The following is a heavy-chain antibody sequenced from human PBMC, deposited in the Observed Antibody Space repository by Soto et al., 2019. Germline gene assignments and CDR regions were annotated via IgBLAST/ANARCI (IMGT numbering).Heavy chain of an antibody. CDR2: IYYSGST. J-gene: IGHJ3*02. CDR3: ARQNYSLHAFDI. Sequence: SETLSLTCTVSGGSISSSSYYWGWIRQPPGKGLEWIGSIYYSGSTYYNPSLKSRVTISVDTSKNQFSLKLSSVTAADTAVYYCARQNYSLHAFDIWGQGTMVTVSS. V-gene: IGHV4-39*01. D-gene: IGHD3-10*01. CDR1: GGSISSSSYY.